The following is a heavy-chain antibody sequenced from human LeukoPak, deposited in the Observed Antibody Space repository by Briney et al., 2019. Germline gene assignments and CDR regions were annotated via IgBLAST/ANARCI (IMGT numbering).Heavy chain of an antibody. V-gene: IGHV4-39*02. CDR1: GASMSSTSQH. CDR3: ARLEWGSASSGSFDH. D-gene: IGHD6-25*01. CDR2: IYYNSYS. J-gene: IGHJ4*01. Sequence: WETLSLTCTVSGASMSSTSQHWGWIREPEGKGLEWIGAIYYNSYSYYNPSLRSLFTISVITSNHHFSLNLSSVPAADTAVYYCARLEWGSASSGSFDHWGHGTLVTVSS.